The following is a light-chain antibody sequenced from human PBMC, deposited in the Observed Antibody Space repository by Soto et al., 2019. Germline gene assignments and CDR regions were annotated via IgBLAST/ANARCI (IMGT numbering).Light chain of an antibody. Sequence: QSALTQPASVSGSPGQSITISCTGTSSDVGSYNLVSWYQQHPGKAPKLMIYDVSKRPSGVSNRFSGSKSGNTASLTISGLQAEDEADYYCCSYAGSSTFVYVFGTGTKVTVL. V-gene: IGLV2-23*02. CDR3: CSYAGSSTFVYV. CDR2: DVS. CDR1: SSDVGSYNL. J-gene: IGLJ1*01.